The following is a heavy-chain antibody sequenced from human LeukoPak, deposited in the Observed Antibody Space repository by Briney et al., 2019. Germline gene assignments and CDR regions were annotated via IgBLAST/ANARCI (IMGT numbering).Heavy chain of an antibody. V-gene: IGHV3-48*03. CDR3: ARIGYSSSSLDY. Sequence: GGSLRLSCAASGFTFSSYEMNWVRQAPGKGLEWVSYITSSGSTIYYADSVKGRFTISRDNAKNSVYLQVTSLRVEDTAVYYCARIGYSSSSLDYWGRGTLVTVSS. CDR2: ITSSGSTI. D-gene: IGHD6-6*01. CDR1: GFTFSSYE. J-gene: IGHJ4*02.